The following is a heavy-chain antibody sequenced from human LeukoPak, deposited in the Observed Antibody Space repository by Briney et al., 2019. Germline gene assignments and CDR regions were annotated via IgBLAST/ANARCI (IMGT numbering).Heavy chain of an antibody. V-gene: IGHV4-38-2*02. CDR3: ARDRVAVAGSFDY. D-gene: IGHD6-19*01. CDR2: IYHSGST. CDR1: GFTFSSYE. J-gene: IGHJ4*02. Sequence: GSLRLSCAASGFTFSSYEMNWVRQAPGKGLEWIGSIYHSGSTYYNPSLKSRVTISVDTSKNQFSLKLSSVTAADTAVYYCARDRVAVAGSFDYWGQGTLVTVSS.